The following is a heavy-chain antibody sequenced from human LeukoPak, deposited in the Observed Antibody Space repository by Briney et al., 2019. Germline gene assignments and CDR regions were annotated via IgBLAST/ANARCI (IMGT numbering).Heavy chain of an antibody. CDR2: INPSGGST. J-gene: IGHJ4*02. CDR1: GYTFTSYY. D-gene: IGHD3-22*01. V-gene: IGHV1-46*01. CDR3: ARGPYYYDSSGYYPLDY. Sequence: ASVKVSCKASGYTFTSYYMHWVRQAPGQGLEWMGMINPSGGSTSYAQKFQGRVTMTRDMSTSTVYMELSSLRSEDTAVYYCARGPYYYDSSGYYPLDYWGQGTLVTVSS.